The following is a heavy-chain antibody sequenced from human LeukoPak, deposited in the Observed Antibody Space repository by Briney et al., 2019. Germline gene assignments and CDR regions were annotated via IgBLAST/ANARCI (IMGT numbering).Heavy chain of an antibody. CDR3: ARAPACSGGSCYFYYYYYMDV. CDR1: GFTFSSYS. CDR2: ISSSSTI. D-gene: IGHD2-15*01. V-gene: IGHV3-48*01. J-gene: IGHJ6*03. Sequence: GGSLRLSCAASGFTFSSYSMNWVRQAPGKGLEWVSYISSSSTIYYADSVKGRFTISRDNTKNSLYLQMNSLRAEDTAVYYCARAPACSGGSCYFYYYYYMDVWGKGTTVTVSS.